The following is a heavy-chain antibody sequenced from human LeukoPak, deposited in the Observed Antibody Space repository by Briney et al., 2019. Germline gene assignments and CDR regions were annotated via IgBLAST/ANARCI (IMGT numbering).Heavy chain of an antibody. D-gene: IGHD2-15*01. CDR3: ARRYCSGGSCLGNWFDP. Sequence: SETLSLTCTVSGGSISSYYWSWIRQPAGKGLEWIGEINHSGSTNYNPSLKSRVTISVDTSKNQFSLKLSSVTAADTAVYYCARRYCSGGSCLGNWFDPWGQGTLVTVSS. J-gene: IGHJ5*02. CDR1: GGSISSYY. CDR2: INHSGST. V-gene: IGHV4-34*01.